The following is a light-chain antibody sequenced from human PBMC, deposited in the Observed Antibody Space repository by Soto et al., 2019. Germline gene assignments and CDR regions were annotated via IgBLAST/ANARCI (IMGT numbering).Light chain of an antibody. J-gene: IGLJ3*02. CDR1: SPNIGNNY. CDR2: ENN. V-gene: IGLV1-51*02. CDR3: GTWDSSLSAEV. Sequence: QSVLTQPPPLSAPPGRRLPISGSGSSPNIGNNYVSWYQQLPGTAPKLLIYENNKRPSGIPDRFSGSKSGTSATLGITGLQTGDEADYYCGTWDSSLSAEVFGGGTKLTVL.